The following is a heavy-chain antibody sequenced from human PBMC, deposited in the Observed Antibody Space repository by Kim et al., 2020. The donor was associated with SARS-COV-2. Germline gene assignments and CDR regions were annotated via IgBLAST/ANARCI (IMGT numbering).Heavy chain of an antibody. V-gene: IGHV3-30*18. D-gene: IGHD3-10*01. J-gene: IGHJ6*02. CDR3: AKGWFGELSGVPRSHYYYYGMDV. Sequence: GGSLRLSCAASGFTFSSYGMHWVRQAPGKGLEWVAVISYDGSNKYYADSVKGRFTISRDNSKNTLYLQMNSLRAEDTAVYYCAKGWFGELSGVPRSHYYYYGMDVWGQGTTVTVSS. CDR1: GFTFSSYG. CDR2: ISYDGSNK.